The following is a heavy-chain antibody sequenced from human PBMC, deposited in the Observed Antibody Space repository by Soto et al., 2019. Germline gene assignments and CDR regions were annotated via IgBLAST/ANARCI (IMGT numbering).Heavy chain of an antibody. CDR3: ARVTPGNNLYYFSGLDF. J-gene: IGHJ6*02. CDR2: ISYEGSNT. V-gene: IGHV3-30-3*01. D-gene: IGHD1-1*01. Sequence: GGSLSLSCVASGFTFDTYGIHWVRQAPGKGLQWVALISYEGSNTYYADSVRGRFTISRDNSKNALYLQMNTLRPEDTGVYYCARVTPGNNLYYFSGLDFWGQGTSVTVSS. CDR1: GFTFDTYG.